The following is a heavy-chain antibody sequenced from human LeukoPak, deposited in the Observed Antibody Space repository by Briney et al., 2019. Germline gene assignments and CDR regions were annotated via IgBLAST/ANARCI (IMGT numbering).Heavy chain of an antibody. CDR2: ISYDGSNK. CDR1: GFTFSSYG. D-gene: IGHD6-13*01. Sequence: GSLRLSCAASGFTFSSYGMHWVRQAPGKGLEWVAVISYDGSNKYYADSVKGRFTISRDNSKNTLYLQMNSLRAEDTAVYYCAKKSNIAAAAKAYYFDYWGQGTLVTVSS. CDR3: AKKSNIAAAAKAYYFDY. J-gene: IGHJ4*02. V-gene: IGHV3-30*18.